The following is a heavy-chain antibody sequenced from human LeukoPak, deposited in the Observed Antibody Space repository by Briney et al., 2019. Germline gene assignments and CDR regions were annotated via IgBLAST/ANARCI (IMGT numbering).Heavy chain of an antibody. CDR2: IYYSGST. CDR3: ARGNSYYFDY. V-gene: IGHV4-39*01. D-gene: IGHD4-23*01. J-gene: IGHJ4*02. Sequence: PSETPSLTRTVSGGSISSSSYYWGWIRQPPGKGLEWIGSIYYSGSTYYNPSLKSRVTISVDTSKNQFSLKLSSVTAADTAVYYCARGNSYYFDYWGQGTLVTVSS. CDR1: GGSISSSSYY.